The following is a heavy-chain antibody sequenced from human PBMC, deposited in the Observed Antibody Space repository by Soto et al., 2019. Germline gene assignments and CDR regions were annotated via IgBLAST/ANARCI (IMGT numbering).Heavy chain of an antibody. J-gene: IGHJ3*02. CDR2: IWNDGSNK. Sequence: QVQLVESGGDVVQPGRSLRLSCAASGFPFSTYGMHWVRQAPGKGLEWVAIIWNDGSNKYYADSVKGRFTISRDNSRNTLYLQMTSLRVEDTAVYYCARDPQPQADYDCWSGLDSFDIWGQGTMVTVSS. V-gene: IGHV3-33*01. D-gene: IGHD3-3*01. CDR1: GFPFSTYG. CDR3: ARDPQPQADYDCWSGLDSFDI.